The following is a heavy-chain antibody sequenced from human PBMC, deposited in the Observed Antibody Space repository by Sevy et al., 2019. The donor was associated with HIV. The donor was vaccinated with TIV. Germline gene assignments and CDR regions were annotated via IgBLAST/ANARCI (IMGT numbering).Heavy chain of an antibody. D-gene: IGHD5-12*01. V-gene: IGHV3-7*04. J-gene: IGHJ4*02. CDR1: GFSFSSYW. Sequence: GRSLRLSCVASGFSFSSYWMHWVRQAPGKGLEWVANIKQDESEKYYVASVKGRFTISRDNAKNSVYLQMNSLRPEDTAIYYCARGNSGSFDYWGQGTLVTVSS. CDR3: ARGNSGSFDY. CDR2: IKQDESEK.